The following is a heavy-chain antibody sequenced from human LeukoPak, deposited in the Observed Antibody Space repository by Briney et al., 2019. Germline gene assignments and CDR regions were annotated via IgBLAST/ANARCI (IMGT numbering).Heavy chain of an antibody. Sequence: SETLSLTCTVSGGSISSGTYYWSWIRQPAGKGLEWIGRIYSSGSTKYNPSLKSRVTISVDTPRNQFSLKLRSVTAADTAVYYCARVYYDFWSGYTTSYYYYYMDVWGKGTTVTVSS. J-gene: IGHJ6*03. CDR1: GGSISSGTYY. CDR3: ARVYYDFWSGYTTSYYYYYMDV. CDR2: IYSSGST. D-gene: IGHD3-3*01. V-gene: IGHV4-61*02.